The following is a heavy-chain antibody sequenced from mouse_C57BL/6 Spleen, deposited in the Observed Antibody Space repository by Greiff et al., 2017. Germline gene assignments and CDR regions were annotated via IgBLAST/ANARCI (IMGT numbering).Heavy chain of an antibody. D-gene: IGHD2-3*01. CDR3: ARSPLYDGYYSRYFDV. CDR1: GYAFSSSW. J-gene: IGHJ1*03. Sequence: QVQLQQSGPELVKPGASVKISCKASGYAFSSSWMNWVKQRPGKGLEWIGRIYPGDGDTNYNGKFKGKATLTADKSSSTAYMQLSSLTSEDSAVYFCARSPLYDGYYSRYFDVWGTGTTVTVSS. V-gene: IGHV1-82*01. CDR2: IYPGDGDT.